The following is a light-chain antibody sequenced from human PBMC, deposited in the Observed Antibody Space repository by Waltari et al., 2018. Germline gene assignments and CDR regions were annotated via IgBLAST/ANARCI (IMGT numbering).Light chain of an antibody. J-gene: IGLJ2*01. CDR2: QDS. V-gene: IGLV3-1*01. CDR3: QAWDSISDVV. Sequence: YELTQPPSVSVSPGQTVSITCSGGKLEDKYVCWYQQKTGQSPVLVMHQDSRRPSGVPERFSGSSSGNPATLTISGTQAMDEADYYGQAWDSISDVVFGGGTRLTVL. CDR1: KLEDKY.